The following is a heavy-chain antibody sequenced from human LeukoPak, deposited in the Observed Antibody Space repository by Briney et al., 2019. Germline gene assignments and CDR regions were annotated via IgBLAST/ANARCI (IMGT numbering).Heavy chain of an antibody. V-gene: IGHV4-61*01. CDR1: GGSVSSGSYY. D-gene: IGHD4-17*01. CDR2: IYYCGST. CDR3: ARDHGDYADY. J-gene: IGHJ4*02. Sequence: SETLSLTCTVSGGSVSSGSYYWSWIRQPPGKGLEWIGYIYYCGSTNYNPSLKSRVTISVDTSKNQFSLKLSSVTAADTAVYYCARDHGDYADYWGQGTLVTVSS.